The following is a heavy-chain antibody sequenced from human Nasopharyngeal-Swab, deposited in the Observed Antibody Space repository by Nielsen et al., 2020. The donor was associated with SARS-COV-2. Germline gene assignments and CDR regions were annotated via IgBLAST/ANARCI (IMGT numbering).Heavy chain of an antibody. Sequence: GGSLRLSCAASGFLFSNYGMHWVRQAPGKGLEWVAVISYDGINKYDADSVKGRFTISRDNSKDTLYLQMNSLRPEDTAVYYCAKEGPGMFGVVGLDVWGQGTTVTVSS. J-gene: IGHJ6*02. D-gene: IGHD3-3*01. V-gene: IGHV3-30*18. CDR1: GFLFSNYG. CDR3: AKEGPGMFGVVGLDV. CDR2: ISYDGINK.